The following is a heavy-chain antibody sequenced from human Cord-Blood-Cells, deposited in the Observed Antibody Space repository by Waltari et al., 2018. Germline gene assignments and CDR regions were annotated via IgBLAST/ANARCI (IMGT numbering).Heavy chain of an antibody. CDR2: ISNDGSNK. V-gene: IGHV3-30*18. CDR3: AKEWGSGWYLDY. D-gene: IGHD6-19*01. Sequence: QVQLVESGGGVVQPGRSLRLSCAASGFTFSSYGMHWVRQAPGKGLEWVAVISNDGSNKYYADSVKGRFTISRDNSKNTLYLQMNSLRAEDTAVYYCAKEWGSGWYLDYWGQGTLVTVSS. CDR1: GFTFSSYG. J-gene: IGHJ4*02.